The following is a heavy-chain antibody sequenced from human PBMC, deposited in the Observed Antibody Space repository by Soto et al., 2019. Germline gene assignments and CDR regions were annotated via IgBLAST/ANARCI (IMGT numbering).Heavy chain of an antibody. CDR1: GGSITSYY. CDR2: IYYSGNT. V-gene: IGHV4-59*12. CDR3: ARALYGSGVLDV. D-gene: IGHD3-10*01. Sequence: QVQLQESGPGLVKPSETLSLTCTVSGGSITSYYWSCIRQPPGKGLEWIGNIYYSGNTKYNPSLKIRVTISVDTSKNQFSLKLSSVTAADTAVYYCARALYGSGVLDVWGQGTTVTVSS. J-gene: IGHJ6*02.